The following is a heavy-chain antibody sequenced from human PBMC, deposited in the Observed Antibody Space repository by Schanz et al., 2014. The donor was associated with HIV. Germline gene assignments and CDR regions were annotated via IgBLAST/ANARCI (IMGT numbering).Heavy chain of an antibody. CDR1: GYSFTGYY. Sequence: QVQLVQSGAEVEKPGASAKVSCKASGYSFTGYYIHWVRQAPGQGLEWMGWISAYNGNTNYAQKLQGRVTMTTDTSTSTAYMDLRSLRSDDTAVYYCARGAAEMATMTPWRYWGQGTLVTVSS. D-gene: IGHD5-12*01. V-gene: IGHV1-18*04. J-gene: IGHJ4*02. CDR3: ARGAAEMATMTPWRY. CDR2: ISAYNGNT.